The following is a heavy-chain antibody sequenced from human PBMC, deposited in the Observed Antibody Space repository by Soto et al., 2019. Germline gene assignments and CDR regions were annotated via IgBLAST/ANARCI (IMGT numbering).Heavy chain of an antibody. CDR3: ARDRGPSSGYYPYWFDP. CDR1: GGTFSSYA. CDR2: IIPIFGTA. D-gene: IGHD3-22*01. J-gene: IGHJ5*02. Sequence: QVQLVQSGAEVKKPGSSVKVSCKASGGTFSSYAITWVRQAPGQGLEWMGGIIPIFGTANYAQKFQARVTITADESTSPXYMERSSLRSEDTAVYYCARDRGPSSGYYPYWFDPWGQGTLVTVSS. V-gene: IGHV1-69*12.